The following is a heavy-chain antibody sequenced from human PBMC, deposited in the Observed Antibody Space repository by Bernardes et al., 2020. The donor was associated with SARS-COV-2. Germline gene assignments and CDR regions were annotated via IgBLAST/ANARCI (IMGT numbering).Heavy chain of an antibody. V-gene: IGHV1-18*01. CDR2: IFTYNGNT. D-gene: IGHD3-22*01. Sequence: ASVKVSCKASGYTLNSYGISWVRQAPGQGLEWMGWIFTYNGNTNYAPNLQGRVTMTRDTSTSTAYMELRGLRSDDTAIYFCASNYFDSSGYYPDPYYYNGLDVWGQGTTVTVSS. CDR1: GYTLNSYG. J-gene: IGHJ6*02. CDR3: ASNYFDSSGYYPDPYYYNGLDV.